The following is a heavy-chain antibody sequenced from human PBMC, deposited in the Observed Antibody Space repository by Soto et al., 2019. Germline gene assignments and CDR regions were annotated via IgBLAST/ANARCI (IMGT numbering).Heavy chain of an antibody. D-gene: IGHD5-18*01. V-gene: IGHV3-33*01. CDR1: GFSFSTYG. Sequence: QEQLVESGGGVVRPGMSLRLACEGSGFSFSTYGMHWVRQSPGKGLQWVAVIWFDGSNTYYADSVKGRFTISRDNSKNTLYLQMNNLRVEDTAVYHYARVEAPLIHSDHYYYGMDVWGQGTKVTVSS. J-gene: IGHJ6*02. CDR2: IWFDGSNT. CDR3: ARVEAPLIHSDHYYYGMDV.